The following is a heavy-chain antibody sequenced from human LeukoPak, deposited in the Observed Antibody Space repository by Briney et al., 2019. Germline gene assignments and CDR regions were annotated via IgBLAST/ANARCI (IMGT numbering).Heavy chain of an antibody. CDR1: GFTFSSYW. J-gene: IGHJ1*01. CDR3: ARAPSEIGGYYPEYFRH. CDR2: IKSDGSK. V-gene: IGHV3-74*01. Sequence: GGSLRLSCAASGFTFSSYWMHWVRQAPGKGLVWVSRIKSDGSKNYADSVKGRFTISGDNTKNTLSLQMNSLRAEDTGVYYCARAPSEIGGYYPEYFRHWGQGTLVTVSS. D-gene: IGHD3-22*01.